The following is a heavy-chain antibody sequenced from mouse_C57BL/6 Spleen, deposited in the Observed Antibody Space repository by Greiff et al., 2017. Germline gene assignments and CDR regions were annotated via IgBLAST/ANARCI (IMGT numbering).Heavy chain of an antibody. J-gene: IGHJ4*01. V-gene: IGHV10-3*01. Sequence: EVQRVESGGGLVQPKGSLKLSCAASGFTFNTYAMHWVRQAPGKGLEWVARIRSKSSNYATYYADSVKDRFTISRDDSQSMLYLQMNNLKTEDTAMYDCVRDGGLDYAMDYWGQGTSVTVSS. CDR1: GFTFNTYA. CDR3: VRDGGLDYAMDY. CDR2: IRSKSSNYAT. D-gene: IGHD2-4*01.